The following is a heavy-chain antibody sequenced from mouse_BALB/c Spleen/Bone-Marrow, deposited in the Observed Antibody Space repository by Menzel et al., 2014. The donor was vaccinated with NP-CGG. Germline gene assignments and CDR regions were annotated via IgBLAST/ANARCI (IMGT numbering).Heavy chain of an antibody. CDR2: ISTYSGNT. D-gene: IGHD2-1*01. CDR3: ASPIYYGNYEGFAY. V-gene: IGHV1-67*01. J-gene: IGHJ3*01. CDR1: GYTFXDYA. Sequence: QVQLQQSGPELVRPGVSMKIPCKGSGYTFXDYAMHWVKQSHAKSLEWIGVISTYSGNTNYNQKFKGKATMTVDKSSSTAYLELARLTSEDSAIYYCASPIYYGNYEGFAYWGQGTLVTVSA.